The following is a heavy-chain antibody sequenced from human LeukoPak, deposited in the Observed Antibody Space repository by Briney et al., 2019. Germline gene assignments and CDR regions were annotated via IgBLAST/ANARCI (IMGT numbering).Heavy chain of an antibody. CDR1: GDSISNTNYY. CDR3: ARPYSSGWYGAFDI. V-gene: IGHV4-39*07. J-gene: IGHJ3*02. D-gene: IGHD6-19*01. CDR2: IYSSGST. Sequence: SETLSLTCTVSGDSISNTNYYWGWIRQPPGKGLEWIGCIYSSGSTNYNPSLKSRVTISVDTSKNQFSLKLNSVTAADTAVYYCARPYSSGWYGAFDIWGQGTMVTVSS.